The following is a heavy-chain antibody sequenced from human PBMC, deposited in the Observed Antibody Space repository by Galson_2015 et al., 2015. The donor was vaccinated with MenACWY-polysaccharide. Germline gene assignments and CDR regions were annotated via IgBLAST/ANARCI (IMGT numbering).Heavy chain of an antibody. D-gene: IGHD3-16*01. CDR3: AKFSAYSGTYAHYLDY. CDR1: GASISGNY. J-gene: IGHJ4*02. V-gene: IGHV4-59*01. CDR2: IHSTGGT. Sequence: ETLSLPCTVSGASISGNYWSWIRQPPGKGLEWIAYIHSTGGTNYSPSLKSRVTISVDTSKNQFYLNLNSLTAADTAVYYCAKFSAYSGTYAHYLDYWGQGTLVTVSS.